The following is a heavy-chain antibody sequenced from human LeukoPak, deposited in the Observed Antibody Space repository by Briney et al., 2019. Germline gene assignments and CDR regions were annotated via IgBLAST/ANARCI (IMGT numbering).Heavy chain of an antibody. Sequence: ASVKVSCKASGYTFTSYGTSWVRQAPGQGLEWMGWISAYNGNTNYAQKLQGRVTMTTDTSTSTAYMELRSLRSDDTAVYYCARDTKALMVRGVMVGYYYYGMDVWGKGTTVTVSS. CDR1: GYTFTSYG. D-gene: IGHD3-10*01. J-gene: IGHJ6*04. CDR2: ISAYNGNT. V-gene: IGHV1-18*04. CDR3: ARDTKALMVRGVMVGYYYYGMDV.